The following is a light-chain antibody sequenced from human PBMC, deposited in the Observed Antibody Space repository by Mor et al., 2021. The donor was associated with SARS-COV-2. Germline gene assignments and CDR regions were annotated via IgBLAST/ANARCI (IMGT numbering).Light chain of an antibody. CDR3: QQYGTSPYT. CDR2: GAS. V-gene: IGKV3-20*01. J-gene: IGKJ2*01. CDR1: QSISSSY. Sequence: TLSCRASQSISSSYLAWYQQKPGQAPRLLIYGASSRAAGIADRFSGSGSGTDFTLAISRLEPEDFAVYYCQQYGTSPYT.